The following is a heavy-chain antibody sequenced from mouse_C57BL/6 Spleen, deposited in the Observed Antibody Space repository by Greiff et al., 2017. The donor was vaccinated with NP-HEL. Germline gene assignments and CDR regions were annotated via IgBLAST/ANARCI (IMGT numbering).Heavy chain of an antibody. J-gene: IGHJ4*01. V-gene: IGHV1-76*01. CDR2: IYPGSGST. D-gene: IGHD2-4*01. Sequence: QVQLQQSGAELVRPGASVKLSCKASGYTFTDYYINWVKQRPGQGLEWIARIYPGSGSTYYNEKFKGKATLTAEKSSSTAYMQISSLTSEDSAVYFCARVRCMITTGYYYAMDYWGQGTSVTVSS. CDR1: GYTFTDYY. CDR3: ARVRCMITTGYYYAMDY.